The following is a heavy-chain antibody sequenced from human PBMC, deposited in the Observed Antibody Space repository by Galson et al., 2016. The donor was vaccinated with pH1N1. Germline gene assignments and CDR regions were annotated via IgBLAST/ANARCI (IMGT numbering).Heavy chain of an antibody. CDR3: ARARFDP. Sequence: SLRLSCAASGFTFSNFWMHWVRQAPGKGLEWVANIRQDGSEKYYVDSVKGRFTISRNNAKNSLYPQMNSLTAEDTAVYYCARARFDPWGQGTLVTVSS. CDR1: GFTFSNFW. CDR2: IRQDGSEK. V-gene: IGHV3-7*01. J-gene: IGHJ5*02.